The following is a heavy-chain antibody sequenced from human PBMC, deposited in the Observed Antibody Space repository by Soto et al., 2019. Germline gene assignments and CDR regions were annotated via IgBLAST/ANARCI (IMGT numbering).Heavy chain of an antibody. CDR2: IWYDGNSK. CDR1: GFTFSSYG. J-gene: IGHJ4*02. V-gene: IGHV3-33*01. Sequence: QAQLVESGGGVVQPGRSLRLSCAASGFTFSSYGMHWVRQAPGKGLEWMAVIWYDGNSKDYGDSVRGRFTVSRDNSKNTLYLQMDSLRAEETAVYYCARDSSSGEGFDFWGQGTLVTVSS. D-gene: IGHD7-27*01. CDR3: ARDSSSGEGFDF.